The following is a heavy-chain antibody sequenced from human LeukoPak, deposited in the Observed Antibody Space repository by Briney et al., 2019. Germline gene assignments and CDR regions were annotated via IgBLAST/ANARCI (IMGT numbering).Heavy chain of an antibody. Sequence: SETLTLTCTVSGGSISSYYWSWIRQPPGKGLEWIGYIYYSGSTNYNPSLKSRVTISVDTSKNQFSLKLSSVTAADTAVYYCARGGMVYAIDFDYWGQGTLVTVSP. CDR1: GGSISSYY. CDR2: IYYSGST. CDR3: ARGGMVYAIDFDY. D-gene: IGHD2-8*01. V-gene: IGHV4-59*01. J-gene: IGHJ4*02.